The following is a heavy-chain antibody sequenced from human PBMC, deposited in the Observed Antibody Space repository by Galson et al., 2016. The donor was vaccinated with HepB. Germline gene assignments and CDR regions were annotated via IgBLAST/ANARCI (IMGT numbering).Heavy chain of an antibody. CDR2: TYYRSKWYN. Sequence: CAISGDSVSSISAAWTWIRQSPLRGLEWLGRTYYRSKWYNDYAVSVKSRISIHPDTSKNQFSLQLNPVTPEDTAVYYCARVRCSTFRCQNWFDPWGQGTLVTVSS. CDR3: ARVRCSTFRCQNWFDP. J-gene: IGHJ5*02. D-gene: IGHD2/OR15-2a*01. CDR1: GDSVSSISAA. V-gene: IGHV6-1*01.